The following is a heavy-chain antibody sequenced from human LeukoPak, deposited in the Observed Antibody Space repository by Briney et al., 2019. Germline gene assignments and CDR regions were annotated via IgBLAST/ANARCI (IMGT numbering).Heavy chain of an antibody. Sequence: SETLSLTCTVSGGSISSGTYYWSWIRQPAGKGLEWIGRVYTSGSTYYNPSLKSRVTISVDRSKNQFSLKLSSVTAADTAVYYCARGRIAAAWAFDIWGQGTMVTVSS. J-gene: IGHJ3*02. CDR3: ARGRIAAAWAFDI. CDR1: GGSISSGTYY. D-gene: IGHD6-13*01. CDR2: VYTSGST. V-gene: IGHV4-61*02.